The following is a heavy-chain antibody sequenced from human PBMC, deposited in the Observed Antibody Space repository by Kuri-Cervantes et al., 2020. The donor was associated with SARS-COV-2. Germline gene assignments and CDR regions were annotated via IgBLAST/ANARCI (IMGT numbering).Heavy chain of an antibody. Sequence: GESLKISCAASALTLSNYAIHWVRQAPGKGLEWVAVISYDGSTKFYADSVKGRFTISRDNSKNTLYLQMNSLRAEDTAVYYCVRDGDHWNFDYWGQGTLVTVSS. D-gene: IGHD1-1*01. J-gene: IGHJ4*02. CDR2: ISYDGSTK. CDR1: ALTLSNYA. V-gene: IGHV3-30-3*01. CDR3: VRDGDHWNFDY.